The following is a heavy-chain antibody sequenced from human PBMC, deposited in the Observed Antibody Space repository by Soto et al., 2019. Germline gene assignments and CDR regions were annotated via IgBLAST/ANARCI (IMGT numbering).Heavy chain of an antibody. Sequence: QITLKESGPTLVKPTQTLTLTCTFSGFSLSADGVGVGWIRQPPGKALEWLALIYWDDDKRYRTSLKRRLTITKDTSKNQVVLTMTNMDPVDTATYYCAHAYGGTSWPNDAFDVWGQGTVVTVSS. J-gene: IGHJ3*01. CDR1: GFSLSADGVG. CDR2: IYWDDDK. V-gene: IGHV2-5*02. CDR3: AHAYGGTSWPNDAFDV. D-gene: IGHD2-2*01.